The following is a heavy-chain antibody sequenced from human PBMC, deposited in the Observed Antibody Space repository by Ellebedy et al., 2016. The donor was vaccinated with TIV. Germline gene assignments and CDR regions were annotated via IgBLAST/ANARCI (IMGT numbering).Heavy chain of an antibody. D-gene: IGHD2-15*01. J-gene: IGHJ4*02. Sequence: PGGSLRLSCPASGFIVSTNHMSWVRQAPGKGLEWVSAISGSGGNTYYADSVKGRFTISRDNSKNTLYLQMNSLRGEDTAVYYCAKDRGMGGGSCFEYWGQGTLVTVSS. CDR2: ISGSGGNT. V-gene: IGHV3-23*01. CDR3: AKDRGMGGGSCFEY. CDR1: GFIVSTNH.